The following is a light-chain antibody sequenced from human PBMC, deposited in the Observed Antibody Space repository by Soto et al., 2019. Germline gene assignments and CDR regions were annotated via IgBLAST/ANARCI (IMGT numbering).Light chain of an antibody. J-gene: IGKJ2*01. CDR2: DAS. Sequence: EIVLTQSPATLSLSPGERATLSCRASQSVNSYLAWYQQKPGQAPRLLIYDASNRATGIPARFSGSGSGTDFTLTISSLEPEDFAVYYCQQYGSSPYTFGLGTKLEIK. CDR1: QSVNSY. CDR3: QQYGSSPYT. V-gene: IGKV3-11*01.